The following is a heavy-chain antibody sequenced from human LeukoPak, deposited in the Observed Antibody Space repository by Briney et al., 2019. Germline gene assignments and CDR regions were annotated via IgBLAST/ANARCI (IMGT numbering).Heavy chain of an antibody. V-gene: IGHV1-69*01. CDR2: IIPIFGTA. J-gene: IGHJ4*02. Sequence: ASVSVSCKASGGTFSSYAISWVRQAPGQGLEWMGGIIPIFGTANYAQKFQGRVTITADESTSTAYMELSSLRSEDTAVYYCARSGYSYGYLYRLPFDYWGQGTLVTVSS. D-gene: IGHD5-18*01. CDR3: ARSGYSYGYLYRLPFDY. CDR1: GGTFSSYA.